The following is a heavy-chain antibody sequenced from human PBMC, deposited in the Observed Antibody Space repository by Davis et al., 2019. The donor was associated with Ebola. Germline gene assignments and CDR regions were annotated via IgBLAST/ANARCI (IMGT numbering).Heavy chain of an antibody. D-gene: IGHD5-18*01. V-gene: IGHV4-34*01. CDR3: ARSRGYSYGYIYYYYGMDV. Sequence: SETLSLTCAVYGGSFSGYYWTWIRQPPGKGLEWIGEINHSGSTNYNPSLKSRVTISVDTSKNQFSLKLSSVTAADTAVYYCARSRGYSYGYIYYYYGMDVWGKGTTVTVSS. J-gene: IGHJ6*04. CDR2: INHSGST. CDR1: GGSFSGYY.